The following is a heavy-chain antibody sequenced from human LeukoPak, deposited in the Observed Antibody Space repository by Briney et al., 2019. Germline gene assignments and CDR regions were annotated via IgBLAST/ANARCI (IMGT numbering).Heavy chain of an antibody. CDR3: AKDRIASYYSPSDY. CDR2: ITSDGTT. V-gene: IGHV3-23*01. D-gene: IGHD1-26*01. Sequence: GGSLRLSCAASGFTFSSYAMSWVRQAPGKGLEWVSSITSDGTTYYADSVKGRFTISRDNSKNPLYVEMNSLRAEATAIYYCAKDRIASYYSPSDYWGQGTLVTASS. CDR1: GFTFSSYA. J-gene: IGHJ4*02.